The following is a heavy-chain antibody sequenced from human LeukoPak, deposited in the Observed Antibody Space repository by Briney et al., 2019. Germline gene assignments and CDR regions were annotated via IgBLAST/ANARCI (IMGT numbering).Heavy chain of an antibody. CDR2: IYYSGST. V-gene: IGHV4-59*01. Sequence: SETLSLTCTVSGGSISSYYWSWIRQPPGKGLEWIGYIYYSGSTNYNPSLKSRVTTSVDTSKNQFSLKLSSVTAADTAVYYCARAGVTDRYSGYDLDYWGQGTLVTVSS. J-gene: IGHJ4*02. CDR3: ARAGVTDRYSGYDLDY. CDR1: GGSISSYY. D-gene: IGHD5-12*01.